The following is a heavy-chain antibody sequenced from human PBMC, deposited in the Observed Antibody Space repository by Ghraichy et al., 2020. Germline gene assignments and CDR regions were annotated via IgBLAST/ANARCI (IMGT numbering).Heavy chain of an antibody. J-gene: IGHJ6*03. D-gene: IGHD3-3*01. Sequence: ASVKVSCKASGYTFTSYGISWVRQAPGQGLEWMGWISAYNGNTNYAQKLQGRVTMTTDTSTSTAYMELRSLRSDDTAVYYCAREVNYDFWSGYYPYYYYYYMDVWGKGTTVTVSS. CDR1: GYTFTSYG. CDR3: AREVNYDFWSGYYPYYYYYYMDV. CDR2: ISAYNGNT. V-gene: IGHV1-18*01.